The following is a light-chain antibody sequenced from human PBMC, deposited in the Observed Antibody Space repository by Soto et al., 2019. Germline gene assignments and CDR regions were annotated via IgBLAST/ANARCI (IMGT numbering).Light chain of an antibody. V-gene: IGLV2-11*01. Sequence: QSALTQPRSVSGSPGQSVTISCTGTSSDVGGYNYVSWYQQHPGKAPKLMIFDVSKRPSEVPDRFAGSKSGNTASLTISGLQAEDEADYCCCSYAGWYSLIFGVGTKLTVL. CDR3: CSYAGWYSLI. J-gene: IGLJ2*01. CDR2: DVS. CDR1: SSDVGGYNY.